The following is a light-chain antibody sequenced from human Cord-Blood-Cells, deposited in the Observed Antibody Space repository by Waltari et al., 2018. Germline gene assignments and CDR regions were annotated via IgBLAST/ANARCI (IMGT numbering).Light chain of an antibody. CDR3: CSYAGSSTFV. J-gene: IGLJ3*02. V-gene: IGLV2-23*01. CDR1: SSYVGSYNL. Sequence: QSALPQTASVSGAPRQSIHISCTGTSSYVGSYNLLSWYQQHPGKAPNLMIYEGSKRPSGVSNRFSGSKSGNTASLTISGLQAEDEADYYCCSYAGSSTFVFGGGTKLTVL. CDR2: EGS.